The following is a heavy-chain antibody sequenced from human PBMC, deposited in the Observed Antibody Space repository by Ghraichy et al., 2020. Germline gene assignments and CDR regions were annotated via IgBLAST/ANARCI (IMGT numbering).Heavy chain of an antibody. CDR2: INHSGST. CDR3: ARGRGGGDQDDNFDY. CDR1: GGSFSGYY. V-gene: IGHV4-34*01. Sequence: SETLSLTCAVYGGSFSGYYWSWIRQPPGKGLEWIGEINHSGSTNYNPSLKSRVTISVDTSKNQFSLKLSSVTAADTAVYYCARGRGGGDQDDNFDYWGQGTLVTVSS. D-gene: IGHD2-21*02. J-gene: IGHJ4*02.